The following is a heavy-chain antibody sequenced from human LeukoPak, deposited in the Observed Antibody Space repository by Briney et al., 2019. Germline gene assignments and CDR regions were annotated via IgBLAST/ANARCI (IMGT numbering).Heavy chain of an antibody. CDR1: GFTVSSNY. Sequence: GGSLRLSCAASGFTVSSNYMSWVSQAPGKGLEWDSVIYSGGSTYYADSVKGRFTISRHNSKNTLYLQINSLRAEDTAVDYCARGRSGYDSLDYYYYGMDVWGQGTTVTVSS. D-gene: IGHD5-12*01. V-gene: IGHV3-53*04. J-gene: IGHJ6*02. CDR2: IYSGGST. CDR3: ARGRSGYDSLDYYYYGMDV.